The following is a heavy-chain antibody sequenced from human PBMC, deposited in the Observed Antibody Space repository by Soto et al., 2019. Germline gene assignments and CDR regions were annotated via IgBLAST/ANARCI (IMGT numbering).Heavy chain of an antibody. CDR1: GGSFSGYY. CDR2: INHSGST. CDR3: ATGGTIFGVVCNRFDP. D-gene: IGHD3-3*01. J-gene: IGHJ5*02. Sequence: SETLSLTCAVYGGSFSGYYWSWILQPPGKGLEWIGEINHSGSTNYNPSLKSRVTISVDTSKNQFSLKLSSVTAADTAVYYCATGGTIFGVVCNRFDPWGQGTPVTVYS. V-gene: IGHV4-34*01.